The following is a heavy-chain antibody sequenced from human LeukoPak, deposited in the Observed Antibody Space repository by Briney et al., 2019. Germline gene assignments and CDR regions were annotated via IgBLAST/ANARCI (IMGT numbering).Heavy chain of an antibody. CDR2: ISYDGSNK. J-gene: IGHJ4*02. CDR1: GFTFRNYG. CDR3: ARKDPRGWLHDY. V-gene: IGHV3-30*03. Sequence: GGPLRLSCAASGFTFRNYGMHWVRQAPGKGLEWVAVISYDGSNKYYADSVEGRFTISRDNSKNTLYLQMNSLRAEDTAVYYCARKDPRGWLHDYWGQGTLVTVSS. D-gene: IGHD5-24*01.